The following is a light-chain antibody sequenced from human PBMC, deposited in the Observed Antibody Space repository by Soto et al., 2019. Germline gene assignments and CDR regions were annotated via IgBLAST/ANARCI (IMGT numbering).Light chain of an antibody. CDR3: QTWGTGPHVV. CDR2: VNSDGRH. J-gene: IGLJ2*01. V-gene: IGLV4-69*01. Sequence: QPVLTQSPSASASLGASVKLTCTLSSGHNSYAIAWHQQQPEKGPRYLMKVNSDGRHSKGDGIPDRFSGSSSGAERYLTISSLQSEDEADYYCQTWGTGPHVVFGGGTKLT. CDR1: SGHNSYA.